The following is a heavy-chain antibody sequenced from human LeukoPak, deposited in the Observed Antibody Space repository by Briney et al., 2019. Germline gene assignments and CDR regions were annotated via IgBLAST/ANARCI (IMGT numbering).Heavy chain of an antibody. V-gene: IGHV3-53*01. D-gene: IGHD2-15*01. CDR3: ARDLFSVDNGMDV. J-gene: IGHJ6*02. Sequence: PGGSQRLSCVASGFTVSSNYMSWVRQAPGKGLEWVSVIHSGGSTYYADSVKGRFTISRDNSKNTLYLQMNSLRAEDTAVYYCARDLFSVDNGMDVWGQGTTVTVSS. CDR1: GFTVSSNY. CDR2: IHSGGST.